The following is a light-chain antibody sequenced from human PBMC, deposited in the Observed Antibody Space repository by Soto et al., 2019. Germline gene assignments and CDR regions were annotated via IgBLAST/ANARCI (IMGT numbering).Light chain of an antibody. Sequence: QAVVTQPPSASGSPGQSVTISCTGTSSDVGAYKYVSWYQQYPGNAPKLMIYEVTKRPSGLPVRFSGSKSGNTSSLTVSGLQAEDEADYCCTSYVGNDIWVFGGGTKLTVL. V-gene: IGLV2-8*01. J-gene: IGLJ3*02. CDR2: EVT. CDR3: TSYVGNDIWV. CDR1: SSDVGAYKY.